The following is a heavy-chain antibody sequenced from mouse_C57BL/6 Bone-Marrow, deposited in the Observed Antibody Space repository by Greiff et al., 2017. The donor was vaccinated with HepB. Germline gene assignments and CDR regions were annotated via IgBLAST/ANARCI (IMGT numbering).Heavy chain of an antibody. CDR3: AVTTVVPYWYFDV. J-gene: IGHJ1*03. CDR1: GYSITSGYY. V-gene: IGHV3-6*01. Sequence: ESGPGLVKPSQSLSLTCSVTGYSITSGYYWNWIRQFPGNKLEWMGYISYDGSNNYNPSLKNRISITRDTSKNQFFLKLNSVTTEDTATYYCAVTTVVPYWYFDVWGTGTTVTVSS. CDR2: ISYDGSN. D-gene: IGHD1-1*01.